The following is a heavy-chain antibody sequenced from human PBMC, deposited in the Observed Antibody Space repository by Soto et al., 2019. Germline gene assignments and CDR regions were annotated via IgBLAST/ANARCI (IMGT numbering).Heavy chain of an antibody. Sequence: ASVKVSCKASGYTFTGYYMHWVRQAPGQGLEWMGWINPNSGGTNYAQKFQGWVTMTRNTSISTAYMELSRLRSDDTAVYYCARDRGYSSGWDAFDIWGQGTMVTVSS. D-gene: IGHD6-19*01. CDR1: GYTFTGYY. CDR3: ARDRGYSSGWDAFDI. CDR2: INPNSGGT. V-gene: IGHV1-2*04. J-gene: IGHJ3*02.